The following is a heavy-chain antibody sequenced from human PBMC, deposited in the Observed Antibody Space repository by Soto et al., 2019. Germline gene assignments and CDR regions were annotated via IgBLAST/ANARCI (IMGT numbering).Heavy chain of an antibody. CDR3: ARVGARGGYSYFYYFDY. Sequence: GGSLRLSCAASGFTFSSYAMHWVRQAPGKGLEWVAVISYDGSNKYYADSVKGRFTISRDNSKNTLYLQMNSLRAEDTAVYYCARVGARGGYSYFYYFDYWGQGTLVTVSS. V-gene: IGHV3-30-3*01. CDR1: GFTFSSYA. D-gene: IGHD5-18*01. CDR2: ISYDGSNK. J-gene: IGHJ4*02.